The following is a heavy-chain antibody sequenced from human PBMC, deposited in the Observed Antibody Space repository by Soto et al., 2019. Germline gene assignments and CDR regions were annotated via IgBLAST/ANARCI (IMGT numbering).Heavy chain of an antibody. Sequence: QVQLVQSGAEVKKPGASVKDSCKASGYTFTSYAMHWVRQAPGQRLEWMGWINAGNGNTKYSQKFQGRVTITRDTSASTAYMVLSSLRSEDTAVYYCARDATRIAVAVRFDPWGQGTLVTVSS. CDR2: INAGNGNT. D-gene: IGHD6-19*01. J-gene: IGHJ5*02. CDR1: GYTFTSYA. V-gene: IGHV1-3*01. CDR3: ARDATRIAVAVRFDP.